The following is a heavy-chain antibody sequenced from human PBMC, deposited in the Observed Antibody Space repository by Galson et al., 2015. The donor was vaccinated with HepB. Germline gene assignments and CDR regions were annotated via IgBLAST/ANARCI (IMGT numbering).Heavy chain of an antibody. D-gene: IGHD2/OR15-2a*01. CDR1: GYTFTNYD. V-gene: IGHV1-8*01. CDR2: MNPNSGDT. Sequence: SVKVSCKASGYTFTNYDINWVRQAPGQGLEWMGWMNPNSGDTAYAQKFQGRVTMTRNTSISTAYMELSSHRSEDTAVYYCARGPLGASTLRSYYYYYYLDVWGKGTTGSVSS. J-gene: IGHJ6*03. CDR3: ARGPLGASTLRSYYYYYYLDV.